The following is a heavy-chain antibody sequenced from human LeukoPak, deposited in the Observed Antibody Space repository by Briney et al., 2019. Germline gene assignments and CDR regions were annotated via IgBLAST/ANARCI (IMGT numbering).Heavy chain of an antibody. CDR3: ARGPPESSSSDY. J-gene: IGHJ4*02. Sequence: GASVKVSCKASGYTFTSYDINWVRQAPGQGLEWMGWMNPKSANTGYAQKFQGRVTMTRNTSISTAYMEVTSLRPEDTAVYYCARGPPESSSSDYWGQGTLVTVSS. V-gene: IGHV1-8*01. CDR1: GYTFTSYD. D-gene: IGHD6-13*01. CDR2: MNPKSANT.